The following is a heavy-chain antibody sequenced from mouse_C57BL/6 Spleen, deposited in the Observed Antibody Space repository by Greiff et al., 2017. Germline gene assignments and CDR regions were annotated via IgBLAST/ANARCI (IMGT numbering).Heavy chain of an antibody. V-gene: IGHV5-9-1*02. J-gene: IGHJ3*01. CDR1: GFTFSSYA. CDR3: TRDREGLLWFAD. CDR2: ISSGGDYI. Sequence: EVQRVESGEGLVKPGGSLILSCAASGFTFSSYAMSWVRQTPAKRLEWFAYISSGGDYIYYADTVTGRFTISRDNARNTLYLQMSSLKSEETAMDYCTRDREGLLWFADWGQGTLVTVSA. D-gene: IGHD1-1*01.